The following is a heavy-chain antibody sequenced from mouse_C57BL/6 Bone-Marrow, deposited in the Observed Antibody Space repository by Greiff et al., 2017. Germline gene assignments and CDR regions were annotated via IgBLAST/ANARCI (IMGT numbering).Heavy chain of an antibody. CDR3: AGDGTTVVPFYY. CDR2: IYPRSGNT. Sequence: QVQLQQSGAELVRPGASVKLSCKASGYTFTSYGISWVKQRTGQGLEWIGEIYPRSGNTYYNEKFKGKATLTADQSSSTAYMELRSLTSEDAAVYFCAGDGTTVVPFYYGGQGTTLTVSS. D-gene: IGHD1-1*01. J-gene: IGHJ2*01. CDR1: GYTFTSYG. V-gene: IGHV1-81*01.